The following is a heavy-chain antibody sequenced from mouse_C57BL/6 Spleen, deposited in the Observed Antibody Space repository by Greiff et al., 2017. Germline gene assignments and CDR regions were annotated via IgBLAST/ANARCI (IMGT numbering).Heavy chain of an antibody. V-gene: IGHV1-53*01. Sequence: QVQLQQPGTELVKPGASVKLSCKASGYTFTSYWMHWVKQRPGQGLEWIGNINPSNGGTNYNEKFKCKSTLTVDKSSSTAYMQRSSLTSEDSAVYYCARSGYYGGYAMDYWGQGTSVTVSS. CDR1: GYTFTSYW. J-gene: IGHJ4*01. CDR2: INPSNGGT. CDR3: ARSGYYGGYAMDY. D-gene: IGHD2-3*01.